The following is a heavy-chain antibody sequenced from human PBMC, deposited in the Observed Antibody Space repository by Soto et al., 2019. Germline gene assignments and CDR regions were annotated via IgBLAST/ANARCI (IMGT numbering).Heavy chain of an antibody. V-gene: IGHV3-66*01. CDR2: IYSGGST. J-gene: IGHJ4*02. CDR1: GFTVNSDH. CDR3: ARAPLYGGQAY. Sequence: EVQLVESGGGLVQPGGSLRLSCAASGFTVNSDHMTWVRQAPGKGLEWVSVIYSGGSTYYTDSVKGRFTISRDNSKNTLYLQMNSLRAEDTAVYYCARAPLYGGQAYWGQGTLVTVSS. D-gene: IGHD4-17*01.